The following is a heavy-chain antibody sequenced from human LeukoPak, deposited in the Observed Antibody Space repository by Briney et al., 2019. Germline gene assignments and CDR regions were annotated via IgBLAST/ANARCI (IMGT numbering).Heavy chain of an antibody. V-gene: IGHV3-30-3*01. CDR3: ASIAVAGTGN. CDR1: GFTFSSYA. J-gene: IGHJ4*02. D-gene: IGHD6-19*01. CDR2: ISYDGSNK. Sequence: PGRSLRLSCAASGFTFSSYAMHWVRQAPGKGLEWVAVISYDGSNKYYADSVKGRFTISRDNSKSTLYLQMNSLRAEDTAVYYCASIAVAGTGNWGQGTLVTVSS.